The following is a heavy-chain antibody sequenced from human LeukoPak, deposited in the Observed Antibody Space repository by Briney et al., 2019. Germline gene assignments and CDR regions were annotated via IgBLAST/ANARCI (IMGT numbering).Heavy chain of an antibody. D-gene: IGHD3-22*01. Sequence: PSETLSLTCAVYGGSFSGYYWSWIRQPPGKGLEWIGEINHSGSTNYNPSLKSRVTISVDTSKNQFSLKLSSVTAADTAVYYCARGNSSGYYLWREYYFDYWGQGTLVTVSS. CDR2: INHSGST. V-gene: IGHV4-34*01. J-gene: IGHJ4*02. CDR3: ARGNSSGYYLWREYYFDY. CDR1: GGSFSGYY.